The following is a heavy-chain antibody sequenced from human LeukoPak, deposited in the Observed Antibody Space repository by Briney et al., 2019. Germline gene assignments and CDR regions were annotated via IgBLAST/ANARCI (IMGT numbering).Heavy chain of an antibody. J-gene: IGHJ4*02. CDR2: IKSKTDGGTT. V-gene: IGHV3-15*01. CDR3: TTDAYHQCTSTSCFDY. D-gene: IGHD2-2*01. Sequence: KPSETLSLTCTVSGGSISSYYWSWVRQAPGKGLEWVGRIKSKTDGGTTDYAAPVKGRFTISRDDSKNTLFLQMNSLKTEDTAVYYCTTDAYHQCTSTSCFDYWGQGTLVTVSS. CDR1: GGSISSYY.